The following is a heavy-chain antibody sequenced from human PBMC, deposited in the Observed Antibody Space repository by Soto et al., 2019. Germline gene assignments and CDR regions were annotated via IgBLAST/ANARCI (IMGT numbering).Heavy chain of an antibody. CDR2: ISSSSSYI. Sequence: GSLRLSCAASGFTFSSYSMNWVRQAPGKGLEWVSSISSSSSYIYYADSVKGRFTISRDNAKNSLYLQMNSLRAEDTAVYYCARATYSGSYLEYFQHWGQGTLVTVSS. D-gene: IGHD1-26*01. CDR3: ARATYSGSYLEYFQH. CDR1: GFTFSSYS. J-gene: IGHJ1*01. V-gene: IGHV3-21*01.